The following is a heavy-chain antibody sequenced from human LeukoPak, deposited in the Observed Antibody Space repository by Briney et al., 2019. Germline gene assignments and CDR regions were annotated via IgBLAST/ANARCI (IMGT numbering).Heavy chain of an antibody. D-gene: IGHD6-19*01. Sequence: GGSLRLSCAASGFTFSSYAMSWVRQAPGKGLEWVSAISGSGGSTYHADSVKGWFTISRDNSKNTLYLQMNSLRAEDTAVYYCAKFKGQWLVLGIVDYWGQGTLVTVSS. J-gene: IGHJ4*02. CDR2: ISGSGGST. CDR1: GFTFSSYA. CDR3: AKFKGQWLVLGIVDY. V-gene: IGHV3-23*01.